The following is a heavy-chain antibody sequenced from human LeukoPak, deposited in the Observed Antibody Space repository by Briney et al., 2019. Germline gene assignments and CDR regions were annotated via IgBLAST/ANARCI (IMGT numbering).Heavy chain of an antibody. CDR3: ARHYSNYLFGSDWFDP. CDR1: GGSISSSSYY. D-gene: IGHD4-11*01. J-gene: IGHJ5*02. Sequence: SETLSLTCTVSGGSISSSSYYWGWIRQPPGKGLEWIGSICYSGSTYYNPSLKSRVTISVDTSKNQFSLKLSSVTAADTAVYYCARHYSNYLFGSDWFDPWGQGTLVTVSS. V-gene: IGHV4-39*01. CDR2: ICYSGST.